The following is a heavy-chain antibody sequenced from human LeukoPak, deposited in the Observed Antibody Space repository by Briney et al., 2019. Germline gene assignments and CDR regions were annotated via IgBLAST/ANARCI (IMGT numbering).Heavy chain of an antibody. V-gene: IGHV3-48*03. D-gene: IGHD1-26*01. CDR3: ARGNLLYFDY. J-gene: IGHJ4*02. Sequence: GGSLRLPCAASGFTFSSYEMNWVRQAPGKGLEWVSYISSSGSTIYYADSVKGRFTISRDNAKNSLYLQMNSLRAEDTAVYYCARGNLLYFDYWGQGTLVTVSS. CDR1: GFTFSSYE. CDR2: ISSSGSTI.